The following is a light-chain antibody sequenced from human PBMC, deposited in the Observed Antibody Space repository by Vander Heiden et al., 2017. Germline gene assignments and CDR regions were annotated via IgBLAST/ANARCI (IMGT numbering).Light chain of an antibody. Sequence: DILLTLSPSTLSLSPGARPTLPCRASQSVSSYLAWYQQKPGQAPRLLIYYASNRATGIPARFSGSGSGTEVTLTISSLEPEDFAVYYCQQRSNWPPLTFGRGTKVEIK. CDR2: YAS. CDR3: QQRSNWPPLT. J-gene: IGKJ4*01. CDR1: QSVSSY. V-gene: IGKV3-11*01.